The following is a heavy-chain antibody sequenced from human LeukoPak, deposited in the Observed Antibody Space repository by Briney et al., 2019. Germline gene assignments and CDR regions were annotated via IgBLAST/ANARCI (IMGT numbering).Heavy chain of an antibody. CDR3: ARGGLVALSGVDY. CDR2: LVPIFATP. V-gene: IGHV1-69*01. D-gene: IGHD2/OR15-2a*01. J-gene: IGHJ4*02. Sequence: ASVKVSCKASGGTFSSYPISWVRQAPGQGLEWVGGLVPIFATPNYAQKFQGRVTITADESTSTAYMELNSPTSEDTAVYYCARGGLVALSGVDYWGQGTLVTVSS. CDR1: GGTFSSYP.